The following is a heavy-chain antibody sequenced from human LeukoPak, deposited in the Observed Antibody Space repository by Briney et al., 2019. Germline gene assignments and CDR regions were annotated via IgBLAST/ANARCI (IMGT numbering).Heavy chain of an antibody. V-gene: IGHV3-9*01. CDR1: GFTFDDYA. CDR3: AKDIQYSSGWYEYFDY. J-gene: IGHJ4*02. CDR2: ISWNSGSI. Sequence: PGGSLRLSCAASGFTFDDYAMHWVRQAPGKGLEWVSGISWNSGSIGYADSVKGRFTISRDNAKNSLYLQMNSLRAEDTALYYCAKDIQYSSGWYEYFDYWDQGTLVTVSS. D-gene: IGHD6-19*01.